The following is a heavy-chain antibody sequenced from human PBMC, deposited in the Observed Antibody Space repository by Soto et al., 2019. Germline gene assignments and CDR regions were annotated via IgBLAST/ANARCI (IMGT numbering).Heavy chain of an antibody. D-gene: IGHD2-15*01. Sequence: QVQLVQSGAEVKKPGASVKVSCKASGYTFTNYAMHLVRQAPGQRLEWMGWINAGNGNTKYSQKLQGRVTITRDTSASTAYMELSSLRSEDTAVYYCARGPGGPDGPGDYWGQGTLVTVSS. J-gene: IGHJ4*02. CDR2: INAGNGNT. CDR1: GYTFTNYA. V-gene: IGHV1-3*01. CDR3: ARGPGGPDGPGDY.